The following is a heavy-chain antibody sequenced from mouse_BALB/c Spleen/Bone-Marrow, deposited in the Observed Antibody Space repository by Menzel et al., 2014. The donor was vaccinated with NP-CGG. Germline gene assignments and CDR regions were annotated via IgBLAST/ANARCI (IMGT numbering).Heavy chain of an antibody. CDR3: AREDGYFHYYAVDY. J-gene: IGHJ4*01. Sequence: VQLQESGPGLVAPSQSLSITCTVSGFSLTSYGVHWVRQPPGKGLEWLGIIWAGGSTNYNSDLMSRLSISKDNSKSQVFLKMNSLQTDDTAMYYCAREDGYFHYYAVDYWGQGTSVTVSS. D-gene: IGHD2-3*01. V-gene: IGHV2-9*02. CDR2: IWAGGST. CDR1: GFSLTSYG.